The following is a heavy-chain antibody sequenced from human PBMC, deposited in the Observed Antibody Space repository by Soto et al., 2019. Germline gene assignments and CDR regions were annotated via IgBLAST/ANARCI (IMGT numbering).Heavy chain of an antibody. CDR1: GFTFSSYG. CDR2: ISYDGSNK. Sequence: GGSLRLSCAASGFTFSSYGMHWVRQAPGKGLEWVAVISYDGSNKYYADSVKGRFTISRDNSKNTLYLQMNSLRAEDTAVYYCAKVGNRRLAFDIWGQGTMVTVSS. D-gene: IGHD3-16*02. CDR3: AKVGNRRLAFDI. V-gene: IGHV3-30*18. J-gene: IGHJ3*02.